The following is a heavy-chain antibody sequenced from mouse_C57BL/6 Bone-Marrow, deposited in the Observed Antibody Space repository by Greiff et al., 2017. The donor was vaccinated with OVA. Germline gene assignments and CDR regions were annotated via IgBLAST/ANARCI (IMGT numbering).Heavy chain of an antibody. D-gene: IGHD2-2*01. Sequence: LQESGAELVRPGASVTLSCKASGYTFTDYEMHWVKQTPVHGLEWIGAIDPETGGTAYNQKFKGKAILTADKSSSTAYMELRSLTSEDSAVYYCTKYYGYPWDFDVWGTGTTVTVSS. J-gene: IGHJ1*03. V-gene: IGHV1-15*01. CDR3: TKYYGYPWDFDV. CDR2: IDPETGGT. CDR1: GYTFTDYE.